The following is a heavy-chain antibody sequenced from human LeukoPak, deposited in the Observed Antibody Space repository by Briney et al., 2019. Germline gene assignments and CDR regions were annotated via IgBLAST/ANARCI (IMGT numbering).Heavy chain of an antibody. CDR2: INPNSGGT. V-gene: IGHV1-2*02. D-gene: IGHD1-26*01. CDR3: AREGAVQATRYYYYGMDV. Sequence: VASVKVSCKASGYAFTGYYMHWVRQAPGQGLEWMGWINPNSGGTNYAQKFQGRVTMTRDTSISTAYMELSRLRSDDTAVYYCAREGAVQATRYYYYGMDVWGQGTTVTVSS. CDR1: GYAFTGYY. J-gene: IGHJ6*02.